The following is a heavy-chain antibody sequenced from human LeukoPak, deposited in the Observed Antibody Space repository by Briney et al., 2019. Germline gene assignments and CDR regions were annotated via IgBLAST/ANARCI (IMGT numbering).Heavy chain of an antibody. V-gene: IGHV3-23*01. J-gene: IGHJ4*02. CDR2: ISGSGGST. Sequence: PGGSLRLSCAASGFTFSSHAMSWVRQAPGKGLEWVAGISGSGGSTYYADSVKGRFTISRDNSKNTLYLQMNSLRAEDTAVYYCAKGEYSYGYAPSDYWGQGTLVTVSS. D-gene: IGHD5-18*01. CDR1: GFTFSSHA. CDR3: AKGEYSYGYAPSDY.